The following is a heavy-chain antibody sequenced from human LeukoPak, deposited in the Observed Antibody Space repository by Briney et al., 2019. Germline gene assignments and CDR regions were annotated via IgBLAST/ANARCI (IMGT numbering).Heavy chain of an antibody. V-gene: IGHV4-30-4*01. D-gene: IGHD4-17*01. CDR1: GGSISSGDYY. J-gene: IGHJ4*02. Sequence: SETLSLTCTVSGGSISSGDYYWSWIRQPPGKGLEWLGYIYYSGSTYYNPSLKSRVTISVDTSKNQFSLKLSSVTAADTAVYYCASGGYDYGDYGPDYWGQGTLVTVSS. CDR2: IYYSGST. CDR3: ASGGYDYGDYGPDY.